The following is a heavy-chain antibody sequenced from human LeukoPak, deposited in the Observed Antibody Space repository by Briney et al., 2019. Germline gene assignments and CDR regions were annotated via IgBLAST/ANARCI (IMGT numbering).Heavy chain of an antibody. CDR3: ARLAGCSSTSCYGSGFDY. CDR2: IYYSGST. Sequence: SETLSLTCTVSGGSISSSSYYWGWIRQPPGKGPEWIGSIYYSGSTYYNPSLKSRVTISVDTSKNQFSLKLSSVTAADTAVYYCARLAGCSSTSCYGSGFDYWGQGTLVTVSS. CDR1: GGSISSSSYY. D-gene: IGHD2-2*01. V-gene: IGHV4-39*01. J-gene: IGHJ4*02.